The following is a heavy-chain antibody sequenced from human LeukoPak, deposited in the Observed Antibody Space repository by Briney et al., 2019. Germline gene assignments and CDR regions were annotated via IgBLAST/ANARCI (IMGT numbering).Heavy chain of an antibody. D-gene: IGHD6-13*01. Sequence: PSETLSLTCAVSDGSISSGGYSWSWIRQPPGKGLEWIGYIYHSGSTYYNPSLKSRVTISVDRSKNQFSLELSSVTAADTAVYYCARAAAGTGWWFDPWGQGTLVTVSS. CDR1: DGSISSGGYS. CDR2: IYHSGST. J-gene: IGHJ5*02. V-gene: IGHV4-30-2*01. CDR3: ARAAAGTGWWFDP.